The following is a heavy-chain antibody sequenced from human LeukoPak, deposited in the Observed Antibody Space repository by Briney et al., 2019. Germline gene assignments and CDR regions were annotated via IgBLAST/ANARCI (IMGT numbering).Heavy chain of an antibody. J-gene: IGHJ6*03. CDR3: AGVGTWKYCSGGSCYSVDYYYYMDV. D-gene: IGHD2-15*01. CDR1: GFTFSSYA. CDR2: ISSNGGST. V-gene: IGHV3-64*01. Sequence: GGSLRLSCAASGFTFSSYAMHWVRQAPGKGLEYVSAISSNGGSTYYANSVKGRFTISRDNSKNTLYLQMGSLRAEDMAVYYCAGVGTWKYCSGGSCYSVDYYYYMDVWGKGTTVTVSS.